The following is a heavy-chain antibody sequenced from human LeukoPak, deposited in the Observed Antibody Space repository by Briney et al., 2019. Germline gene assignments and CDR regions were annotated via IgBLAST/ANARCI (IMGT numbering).Heavy chain of an antibody. J-gene: IGHJ4*02. V-gene: IGHV4-61*05. CDR1: GGSISSTTYY. Sequence: PSETLSLTCTVSGGSISSTTYYWAWIRQPPGKGLEWIGYIYYSGSTNYNPSLKSRITISVDTSKNQFSLRLSSVTAADTAVYYCARYYRRGYSSGLYYFDYWGQGTLVTVSS. CDR3: ARYYRRGYSSGLYYFDY. CDR2: IYYSGST. D-gene: IGHD6-19*01.